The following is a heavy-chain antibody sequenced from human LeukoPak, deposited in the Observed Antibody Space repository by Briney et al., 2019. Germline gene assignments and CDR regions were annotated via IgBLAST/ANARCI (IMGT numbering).Heavy chain of an antibody. V-gene: IGHV4-38-2*02. CDR1: GYSISSGYY. Sequence: SETLSLTCTVSGYSISSGYYWGWIRQPPWKGLEWIGSIYHSGSTYYNPSLKSRVTISVDTSKNQFSLKLSSVTAADAAVYYCARERRFLEWLFRRPAAFDIWGQGTMVTVSS. D-gene: IGHD3-3*01. J-gene: IGHJ3*02. CDR3: ARERRFLEWLFRRPAAFDI. CDR2: IYHSGST.